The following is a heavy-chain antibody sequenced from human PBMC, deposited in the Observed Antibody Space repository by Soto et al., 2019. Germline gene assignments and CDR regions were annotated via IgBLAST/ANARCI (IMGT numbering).Heavy chain of an antibody. J-gene: IGHJ4*02. CDR3: ASLRDYVWGSYPSY. V-gene: IGHV4-30-4*01. CDR1: GGSISSGDYY. CDR2: IYYSGST. D-gene: IGHD3-16*01. Sequence: ASETLSLTCTVSGGSISSGDYYWSWVRQPPGKGLEWIGYIYYSGSTYYNPSLKSRVTISVDTSKNQFSLKLSSVTAADTAVYYCASLRDYVWGSYPSYWGQGTLVTVSS.